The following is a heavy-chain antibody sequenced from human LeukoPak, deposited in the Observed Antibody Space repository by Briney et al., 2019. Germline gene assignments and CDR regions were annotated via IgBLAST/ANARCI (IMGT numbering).Heavy chain of an antibody. CDR2: IYYSGST. V-gene: IGHV4-59*08. J-gene: IGHJ4*02. CDR3: ARKRIAAAGTPEYYFDY. D-gene: IGHD6-13*01. CDR1: GGSISSYY. Sequence: SETLSLTCTVSGGSISSYYWSWIRQPPGKGLEWIGYIYYSGSTNYNPPLKSRVTISVDTSKNQFSLKLSSVTAADTAVYYCARKRIAAAGTPEYYFDYWGQGTLVTVSS.